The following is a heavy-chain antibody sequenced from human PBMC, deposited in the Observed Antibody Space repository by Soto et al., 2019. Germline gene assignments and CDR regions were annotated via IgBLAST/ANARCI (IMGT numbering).Heavy chain of an antibody. Sequence: SETRSLTCTVSGGSNIRDGYYWSWIRQHPGKGLEWIAYISYSGSSYSNPSLKSRVTISADTSKNQFSLRLTSVTAADTAVYFSERAPPAGSADFWGQGTLVTVSS. J-gene: IGHJ4*02. V-gene: IGHV4-31*03. CDR3: ERAPPAGSADF. D-gene: IGHD2-2*01. CDR1: GGSNIRDGYY. CDR2: ISYSGSS.